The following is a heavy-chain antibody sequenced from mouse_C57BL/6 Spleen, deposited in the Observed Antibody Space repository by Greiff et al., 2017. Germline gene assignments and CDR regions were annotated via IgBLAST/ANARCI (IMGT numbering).Heavy chain of an antibody. Sequence: EVQLQQSGPELVKPGASVKISCKASGYSFTGYYMNWVKQSPEKSLEWIGEINPSTGGTTYNQKFKAKATLTVDKSSSTAYMQLKSLTSEDSAVYYCARRGGYDESSLYWYFDVWGTGTTVTVSS. CDR2: INPSTGGT. J-gene: IGHJ1*03. V-gene: IGHV1-42*01. CDR3: ARRGGYDESSLYWYFDV. D-gene: IGHD2-2*01. CDR1: GYSFTGYY.